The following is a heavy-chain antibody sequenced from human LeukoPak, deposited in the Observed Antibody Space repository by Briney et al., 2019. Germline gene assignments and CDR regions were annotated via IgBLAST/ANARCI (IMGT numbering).Heavy chain of an antibody. V-gene: IGHV3-23*01. D-gene: IGHD3-3*01. CDR1: GFTFSSYA. CDR2: ISGSGGST. Sequence: PGGSLRLSCAASGFTFSSYAMSWVRQAPGKGLDWVSAISGSGGSTYYADSVKGRFTISRDNSKSTLYLQMNSLRAEDTALYYCAREEDFWSGRPFSPDYGGQGTLVSVSS. CDR3: AREEDFWSGRPFSPDY. J-gene: IGHJ4*02.